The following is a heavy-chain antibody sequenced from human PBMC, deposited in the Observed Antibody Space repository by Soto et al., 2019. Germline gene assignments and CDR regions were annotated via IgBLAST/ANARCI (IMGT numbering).Heavy chain of an antibody. J-gene: IGHJ5*02. D-gene: IGHD3-10*01. V-gene: IGHV1-18*04. CDR3: ASSIRGVTLGT. Sequence: AAVKVSCTCSGYTFTSCCISWVRQAPGQGLEWMGWISAYSGNTNYAQKLQGRFTMTTDTSTSTAYMELRSLRSDDTAVYYCASSIRGVTLGTLGQGTLVTVS. CDR2: ISAYSGNT. CDR1: GYTFTSCC.